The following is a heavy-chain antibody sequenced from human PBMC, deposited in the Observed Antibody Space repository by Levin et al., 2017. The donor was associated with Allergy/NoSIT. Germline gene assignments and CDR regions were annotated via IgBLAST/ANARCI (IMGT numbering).Heavy chain of an antibody. V-gene: IGHV3-21*01. CDR3: AKSSSSSAISNDY. CDR2: ISSSSSYI. J-gene: IGHJ4*02. Sequence: PGGSLRLSCAASGFTFSSYSMNWVRQAPGKGLEWVSSISSSSSYIYYADSVKGRFTISRDNAKNSLYLQMNSLRAEDTAVYYCAKSSSSSAISNDYWGQGTLVTVSS. D-gene: IGHD6-6*01. CDR1: GFTFSSYS.